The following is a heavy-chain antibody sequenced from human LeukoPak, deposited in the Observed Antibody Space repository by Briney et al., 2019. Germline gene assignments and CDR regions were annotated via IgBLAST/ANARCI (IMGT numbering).Heavy chain of an antibody. Sequence: GASVKVSCKASGYTFTSYGISWVRQAPGQGLEWMGWISAYNGNTNYAQKLQGRVTMTTDTSTSTAYMELRSLRSDDTAVYYCARGKGCYDILTGYYQYNWFDPWGQGTLVTVSS. J-gene: IGHJ5*02. CDR1: GYTFTSYG. CDR2: ISAYNGNT. D-gene: IGHD3-9*01. CDR3: ARGKGCYDILTGYYQYNWFDP. V-gene: IGHV1-18*04.